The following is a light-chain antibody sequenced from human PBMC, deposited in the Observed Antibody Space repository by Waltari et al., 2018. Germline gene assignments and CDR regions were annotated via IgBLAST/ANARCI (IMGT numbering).Light chain of an antibody. CDR2: DAS. CDR3: QQFNSYPLT. J-gene: IGKJ4*01. CDR1: QGMTYT. V-gene: IGKV1-13*02. Sequence: AIQLTQSPSSLSASVGDRVTITCRASQGMTYTLAWYQQKPGKPPKVLIHDASSLESGVPSRFSGSGSGTDFTLTISSLQPEDFVTYYCQQFNSYPLTFGGGTKVEIK.